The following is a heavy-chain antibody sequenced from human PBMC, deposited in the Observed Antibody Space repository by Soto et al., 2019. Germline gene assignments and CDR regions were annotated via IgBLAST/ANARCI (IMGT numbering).Heavy chain of an antibody. D-gene: IGHD2-2*01. J-gene: IGHJ3*01. CDR2: INSDGSST. V-gene: IGHV3-74*01. CDR3: AGPQYFPDAVFDV. CDR1: GFTFTNYW. Sequence: EMQLVESGGGLVQPGGSLRLSCAASGFTFTNYWMQWVRQAPGKGLVWVSRINSDGSSTSHADSVKGRFTISRDNGKNTLYLKMSSLIAQDTAVYYCAGPQYFPDAVFDVWGRGKVVTVSS.